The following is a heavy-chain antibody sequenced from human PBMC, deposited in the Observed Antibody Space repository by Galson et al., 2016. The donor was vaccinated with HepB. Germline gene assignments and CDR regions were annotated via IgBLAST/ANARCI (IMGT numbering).Heavy chain of an antibody. CDR1: GFTFTDYF. CDR3: ARLHYDGSIFPPFDC. V-gene: IGHV3-72*01. D-gene: IGHD3-22*01. J-gene: IGHJ4*02. Sequence: SLRLSCAASGFTFTDYFVDWVRQAPGKGLEWVGRSRNKGSGYSSQYAASLKGRFTISRDDSQTSLYLQMNSLKTEDTAVYYCARLHYDGSIFPPFDCWGQGTLVTVSS. CDR2: SRNKGSGYSS.